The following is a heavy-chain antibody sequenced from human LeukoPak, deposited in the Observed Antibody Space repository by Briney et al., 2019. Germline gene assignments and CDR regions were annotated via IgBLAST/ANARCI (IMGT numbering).Heavy chain of an antibody. V-gene: IGHV1-69*04. CDR1: GGTFSSYA. Sequence: SVKASCKASGGTFSSYAISWVRQAPGQGLEWMGRIIPIFGIANYAQKFQGRVTITADKSTSTAYMELSSLRSEDTAVYYCAHIGVGDYDYGMDVWGQGTTVTVSS. D-gene: IGHD2-2*01. CDR2: IIPIFGIA. CDR3: AHIGVGDYDYGMDV. J-gene: IGHJ6*02.